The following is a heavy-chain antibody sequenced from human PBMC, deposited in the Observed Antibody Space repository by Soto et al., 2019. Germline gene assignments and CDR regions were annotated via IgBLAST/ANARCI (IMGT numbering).Heavy chain of an antibody. CDR3: GGGWDRGFIAADGTCDY. V-gene: IGHV1-69*01. Sequence: QVQLVQSGAEVKKPGSSVKVSCKASGGTFSSYAISWVRQAPGQGLEWMGGIIPIFGPANYAQKFQGRVTITADESTGTANMGMGSLRSEDKAVYYCGGGWDRGFIAADGTCDYWGQGTLVTVSS. CDR1: GGTFSSYA. D-gene: IGHD6-13*01. J-gene: IGHJ4*02. CDR2: IIPIFGPA.